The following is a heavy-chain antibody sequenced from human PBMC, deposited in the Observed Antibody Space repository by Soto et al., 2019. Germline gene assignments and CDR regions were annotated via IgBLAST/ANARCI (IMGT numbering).Heavy chain of an antibody. CDR1: AFSFSTST. D-gene: IGHD5-12*01. V-gene: IGHV3-23*01. CDR3: VKSRDGYNLLDY. J-gene: IGHJ4*02. CDR2: VSGSGERI. Sequence: PWVSLRLSCSASAFSFSTSTMSSLRLAKGKGLGLVSGVSGSGERIYYADSVKGRFTISRDNSKNMMYLQMKDLRVEDTALYYCVKSRDGYNLLDYWGQRILVTVSS.